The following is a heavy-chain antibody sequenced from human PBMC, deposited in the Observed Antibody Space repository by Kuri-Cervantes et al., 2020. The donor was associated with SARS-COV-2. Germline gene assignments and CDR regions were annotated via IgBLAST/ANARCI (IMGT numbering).Heavy chain of an antibody. CDR3: ARVAATTWGAFDI. V-gene: IGHV3-21*01. D-gene: IGHD2-15*01. Sequence: GGSLRLSCAASGFTFSSYSMNWVRQAPGKGLEWVSSISIRSSYIYYADSVKGRFTISRDNPKNSLYLQMNSLRAEDTAVYYCARVAATTWGAFDIWGQGTMVTVSS. J-gene: IGHJ3*02. CDR1: GFTFSSYS. CDR2: ISIRSSYI.